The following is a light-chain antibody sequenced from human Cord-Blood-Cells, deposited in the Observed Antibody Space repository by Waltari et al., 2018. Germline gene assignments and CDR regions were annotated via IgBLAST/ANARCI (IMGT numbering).Light chain of an antibody. CDR2: WAS. J-gene: IGKJ4*01. Sequence: DIVMTQSPDSLAVSLVERATINCKSSQSVLYSSNNKNYLAWYQQKQGQPPRLRIYWASTRDSGVPDRFRRSGYGTAFNLTSRSTHGDDVAVYYCQQYYSTPVPLGGGTKVAIK. CDR3: QQYYSTPVP. CDR1: QSVLYSSNNKNY. V-gene: IGKV4-1*01.